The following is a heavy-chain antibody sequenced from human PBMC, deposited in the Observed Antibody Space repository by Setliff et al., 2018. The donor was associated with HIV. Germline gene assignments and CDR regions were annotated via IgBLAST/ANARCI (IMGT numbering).Heavy chain of an antibody. J-gene: IGHJ4*02. Sequence: GGSLRLSCAASGFTFSNYRMHWVRQAPGKGLMWVSRINNDGGDIKYADSVKGRFTISRDNAKNTLYLQMNSLRAEDTAVYYCTRDPGEWELPNDYWGQGALVTVSS. V-gene: IGHV3-74*03. CDR1: GFTFSNYR. CDR2: INNDGGDI. CDR3: TRDPGEWELPNDY. D-gene: IGHD1-26*01.